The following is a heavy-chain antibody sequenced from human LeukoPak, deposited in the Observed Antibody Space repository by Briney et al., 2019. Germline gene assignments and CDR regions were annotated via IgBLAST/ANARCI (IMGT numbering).Heavy chain of an antibody. D-gene: IGHD2-2*01. CDR2: INHSGST. J-gene: IGHJ4*02. V-gene: IGHV4-34*01. CDR1: GGSFSSYY. CDR3: ARGPCSTSCHRSWYFDY. Sequence: SETLPLTCAVYGGSFSSYYWTWIRQPPGKGLEWIGEINHSGSTTYKPSLKSRVTISVDTSKNHFSLRLTSVTAADTAVYYCARGPCSTSCHRSWYFDYWGQGTLVTVSS.